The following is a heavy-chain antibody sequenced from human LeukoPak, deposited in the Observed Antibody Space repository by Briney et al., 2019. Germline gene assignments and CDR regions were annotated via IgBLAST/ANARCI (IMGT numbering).Heavy chain of an antibody. D-gene: IGHD3-3*01. J-gene: IGHJ5*02. Sequence: GESLKISCKGSGYNFTIYWIGWVRQMPGKGLEWMGVIYPGDSDTRYSPSFQGQVTISADKSISTAYLQWSSLKASDTAMYYCAIFDFLFGEIDNWFDPWGQGTLVTVSS. V-gene: IGHV5-51*01. CDR3: AIFDFLFGEIDNWFDP. CDR2: IYPGDSDT. CDR1: GYNFTIYW.